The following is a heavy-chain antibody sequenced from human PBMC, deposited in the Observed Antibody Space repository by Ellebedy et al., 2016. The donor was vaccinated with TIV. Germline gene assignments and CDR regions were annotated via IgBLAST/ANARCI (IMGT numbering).Heavy chain of an antibody. CDR2: INHSGST. V-gene: IGHV4-34*01. CDR1: GGSFSGYY. J-gene: IGHJ5*02. D-gene: IGHD2-15*01. CDR3: ARAHRGVAATHNWFDP. Sequence: MPSETLSLTCAVYGGSFSGYYWSWIRQPPGKGLEWIGEINHSGSTNYNPSLKSRVTISVDTSKNQFSLKLSSVTAADTAVYYCARAHRGVAATHNWFDPWGQGTLVTVSS.